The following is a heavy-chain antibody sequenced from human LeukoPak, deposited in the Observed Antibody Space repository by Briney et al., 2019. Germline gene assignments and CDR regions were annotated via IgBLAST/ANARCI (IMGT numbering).Heavy chain of an antibody. J-gene: IGHJ4*02. Sequence: GGSLRLSCTVSGFPFNDYVVHWVRQAPGKGLEWVAVSSTDESITIYPESVRGRFTISRDSSKNTVYLQMNSLRVEDTAVYYCARDPVLGAPDYLDYWGRGTLVTVPS. CDR2: SSTDESIT. V-gene: IGHV3-30*03. CDR3: ARDPVLGAPDYLDY. CDR1: GFPFNDYV. D-gene: IGHD1-26*01.